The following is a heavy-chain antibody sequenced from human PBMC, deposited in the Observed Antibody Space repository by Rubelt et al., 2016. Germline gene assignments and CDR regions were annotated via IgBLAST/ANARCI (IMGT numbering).Heavy chain of an antibody. D-gene: IGHD3-22*01. Sequence: QVQLQQWGAGLLKPSETLSLTCAVYGGSISSSSYYWGWIRQPPGKGLEWIGSIYYSGSTYYKPSPKSRVTISVDTSKNQLSLKLSSVTAADTAVYYCARRQYYYERSAFDYWGQGTLVTVSS. CDR3: ARRQYYYERSAFDY. CDR1: GGSISSSSYY. J-gene: IGHJ4*02. CDR2: IYYSGST. V-gene: IGHV4-39*07.